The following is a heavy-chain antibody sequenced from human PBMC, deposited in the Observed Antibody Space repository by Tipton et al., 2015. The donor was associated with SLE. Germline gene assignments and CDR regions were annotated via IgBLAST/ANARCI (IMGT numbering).Heavy chain of an antibody. CDR1: GGSISSSGYY. CDR3: ARDWAIYGGNSLYFDL. Sequence: TLSLTCTVSGGSISSSGYYWGWIRQPPGKGLEWIGSVYLSGSTYYNPSLKSRVTISVDTSKNQFSLKLSSVTAADTAVYYCARDWAIYGGNSLYFDLWGRGTLVTVSS. V-gene: IGHV4-39*07. D-gene: IGHD4-23*01. CDR2: VYLSGST. J-gene: IGHJ2*01.